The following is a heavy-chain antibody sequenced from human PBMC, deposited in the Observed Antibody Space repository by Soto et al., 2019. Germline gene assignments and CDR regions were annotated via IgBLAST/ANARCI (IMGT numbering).Heavy chain of an antibody. D-gene: IGHD2-15*01. V-gene: IGHV4-39*01. CDR2: IYYSGST. Sequence: PSETMSLTSTVSGGSISSRSYYWGRNNKPPGKGLEWIGSIYYSGSTYYNPSLKSRVTISVDTSKNQFSLKLSSVTAAGTAVYYCARPPRYCSGGSCYIFDYWGQGTLVTVSS. CDR3: ARPPRYCSGGSCYIFDY. J-gene: IGHJ4*02. CDR1: GGSISSRSYY.